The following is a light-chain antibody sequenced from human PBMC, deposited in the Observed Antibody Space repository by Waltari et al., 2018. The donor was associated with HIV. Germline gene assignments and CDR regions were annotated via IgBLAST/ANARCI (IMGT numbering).Light chain of an antibody. CDR2: YDR. J-gene: IGLJ3*02. V-gene: IGLV3-21*04. CDR1: NVGSKG. Sequence: SYVVSQPPSVSVAPGQTARMTCEGNNVGSKGVHWYQKKPDQAPILVIYYDRDRPTGNPERFSGSNFGNTATLTITSVEAGDEADYYCQVWDSSSDHRGVFGGGTKLTVL. CDR3: QVWDSSSDHRGV.